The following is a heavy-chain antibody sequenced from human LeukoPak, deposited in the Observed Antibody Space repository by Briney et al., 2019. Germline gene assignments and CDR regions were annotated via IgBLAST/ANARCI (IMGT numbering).Heavy chain of an antibody. Sequence: GASVKVSCKASGGTFSSYGINWMRQAPGQGLEWMGRIIPILTIANYAQRFQGRVTITADKSTGTAYMELRSLRSEDTALYYCASENGDYNAFDIWGHGTMVTVSS. D-gene: IGHD4-17*01. CDR3: ASENGDYNAFDI. CDR1: GGTFSSYG. CDR2: IIPILTIA. J-gene: IGHJ3*02. V-gene: IGHV1-69*04.